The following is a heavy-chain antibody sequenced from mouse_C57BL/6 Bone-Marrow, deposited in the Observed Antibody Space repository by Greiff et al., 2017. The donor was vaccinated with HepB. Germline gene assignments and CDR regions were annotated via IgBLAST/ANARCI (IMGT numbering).Heavy chain of an antibody. V-gene: IGHV1-64*01. D-gene: IGHD2-4*01. Sequence: VQLQQPGAELVKPGASVKLSCKASGYTFTSYWMHWVKQRPGQGLEWIGMIHPNSGSTNYNEKFKSKATLTVDKSSSTACMQLSSLTSEDSAVYYCTRRGIYDYALYYWGQGTTLTVSS. CDR2: IHPNSGST. J-gene: IGHJ2*01. CDR1: GYTFTSYW. CDR3: TRRGIYDYALYY.